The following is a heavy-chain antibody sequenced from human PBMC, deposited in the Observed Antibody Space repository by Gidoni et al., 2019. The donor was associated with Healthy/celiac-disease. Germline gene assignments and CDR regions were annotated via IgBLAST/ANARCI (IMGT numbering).Heavy chain of an antibody. Sequence: QITLKESGPTLVKATQTLTLTCTFSGFSVSTSGVGVGWIRQPPGKALEWLALIYWNDDKRHSPSLKSRLTITKDTSKNQVVLTMTNMDPVDTATDYCALTGYLGSAFDMWGQGTMVTVSS. J-gene: IGHJ3*02. CDR2: IYWNDDK. V-gene: IGHV2-5*01. CDR3: ALTGYLGSAFDM. D-gene: IGHD7-27*01. CDR1: GFSVSTSGVG.